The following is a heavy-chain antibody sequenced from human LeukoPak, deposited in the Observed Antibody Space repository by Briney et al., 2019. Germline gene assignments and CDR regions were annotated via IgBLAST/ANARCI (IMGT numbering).Heavy chain of an antibody. D-gene: IGHD3-10*01. CDR2: IKRKSDGGTP. J-gene: IGHJ4*02. Sequence: GGSLRLSCAASGFTFSNAWMSWVRQAPGKGLEWVGRIKRKSDGGTPDSAAPVKGRFTISRGDSKDTLYLQMNSLKTEDTAVYYCATDLGGYYSGSGTYWGSLDYWGQGTVVTVSS. CDR3: ATDLGGYYSGSGTYWGSLDY. V-gene: IGHV3-15*01. CDR1: GFTFSNAW.